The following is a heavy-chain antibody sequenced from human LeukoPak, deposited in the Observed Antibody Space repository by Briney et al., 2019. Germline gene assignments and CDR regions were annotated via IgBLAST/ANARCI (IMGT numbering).Heavy chain of an antibody. V-gene: IGHV3-33*01. CDR1: GFSFSSYG. CDR2: IWYDGSNK. Sequence: GGSLRLSCAASGFSFSSYGMHWVRQAPGKGREWVAVIWYDGSNKYYADSVKGRFIISRDNSKNTLYLQMNSLRAEDTAVYYCARGLNWNYVRHLDYWGQGTLVTVSS. J-gene: IGHJ4*02. CDR3: ARGLNWNYVRHLDY. D-gene: IGHD1-7*01.